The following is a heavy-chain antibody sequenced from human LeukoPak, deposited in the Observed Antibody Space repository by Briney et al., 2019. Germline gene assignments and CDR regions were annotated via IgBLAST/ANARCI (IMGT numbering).Heavy chain of an antibody. Sequence: AGGSLRLSCAASGFTFDDSGMSWVRQAPGKGLEWVSGINWDGSSTGYADSVKGRFIISRDNAKNSLYLQMNSLRAEDTAVYYCARDYQYYYGSGSYAWGQGTLVTVSS. CDR3: ARDYQYYYGSGSYA. J-gene: IGHJ4*02. V-gene: IGHV3-20*04. CDR2: INWDGSST. D-gene: IGHD3-10*01. CDR1: GFTFDDSG.